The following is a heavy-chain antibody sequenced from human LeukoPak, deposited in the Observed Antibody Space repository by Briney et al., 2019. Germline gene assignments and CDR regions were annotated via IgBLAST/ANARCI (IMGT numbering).Heavy chain of an antibody. CDR1: GYTFTSYD. Sequence: SVKVSCKASGYTFTSYDINWVRQATGQGLEWMGWMNPNSGNTGYAQKLQGRVTMTTDTSTSTAYMELRSLRSDDTAVYYCARGGYYDSSGYLGEFFQHWGQGTLVTVSS. V-gene: IGHV1-8*01. CDR3: ARGGYYDSSGYLGEFFQH. D-gene: IGHD3-22*01. CDR2: MNPNSGNT. J-gene: IGHJ1*01.